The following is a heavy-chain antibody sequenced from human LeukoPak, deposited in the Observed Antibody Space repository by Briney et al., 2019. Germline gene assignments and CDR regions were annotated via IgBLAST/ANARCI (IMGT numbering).Heavy chain of an antibody. Sequence: SVKVSCKASGGTFSSYAISGVRQAPGQGLEWMGRIIPIFGTANYAQKFQGRVTITTDESTSTAYMELSSLRSEDTAVYYCAREGDGYKKFDYWAQGILVTVSS. D-gene: IGHD5-24*01. V-gene: IGHV1-69*05. J-gene: IGHJ4*02. CDR2: IIPIFGTA. CDR1: GGTFSSYA. CDR3: AREGDGYKKFDY.